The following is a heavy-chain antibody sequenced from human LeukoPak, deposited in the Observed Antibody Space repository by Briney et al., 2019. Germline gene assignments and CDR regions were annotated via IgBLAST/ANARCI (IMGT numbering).Heavy chain of an antibody. D-gene: IGHD3-16*01. J-gene: IGHJ4*02. CDR3: AKASTQGDYFDY. CDR2: IRCDGSNK. CDR1: GFTFSSYG. V-gene: IGHV3-30*02. Sequence: GGSLRLSCAASGFTFSSYGMHWVRQAPGKGLEWVAFIRCDGSNKYYADSVKGRFTISRDNSKNTLYLQMNSLRAEDTAVYYCAKASTQGDYFDYWGQGTLVTVSS.